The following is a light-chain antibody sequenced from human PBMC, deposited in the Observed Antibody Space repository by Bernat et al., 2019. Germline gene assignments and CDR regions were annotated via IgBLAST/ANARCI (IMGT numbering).Light chain of an antibody. CDR2: DVS. CDR3: CSYAGSRYV. V-gene: IGLV2-11*01. CDR1: SSDVGGYNY. J-gene: IGLJ1*01. Sequence: QSALTQPRSVSGSPGQSVTISCTVTSSDVGGYNYVSWYQQHPGQAPKLMIYDVSKRPSGVPDRLSGSKSGNTASLTISGLQAEDEADYYCCSYAGSRYVFGTVTKVTVL.